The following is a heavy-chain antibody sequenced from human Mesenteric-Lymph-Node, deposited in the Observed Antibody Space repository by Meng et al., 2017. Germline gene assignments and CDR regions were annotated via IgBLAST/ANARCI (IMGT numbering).Heavy chain of an antibody. CDR1: GYTLTTYA. Sequence: QVQLVQSGSELKKPGASVKVSCKASGYTLTTYAMKWVRQAPGQGIEWMGWINTNTGNPTYAQGFTGRFVFSLDTSVNMAYLQITSLKAEDTAVYYCVRGDWFDPWGQGTLVTVSS. CDR2: INTNTGNP. V-gene: IGHV7-4-1*04. J-gene: IGHJ5*02. CDR3: VRGDWFDP.